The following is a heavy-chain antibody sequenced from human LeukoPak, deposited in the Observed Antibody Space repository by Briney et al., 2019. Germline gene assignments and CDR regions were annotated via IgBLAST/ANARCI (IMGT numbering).Heavy chain of an antibody. D-gene: IGHD6-13*01. CDR1: GYTFTGYY. CDR3: ARDRSSWLNWFDP. CDR2: INPNSGGT. J-gene: IGHJ5*02. V-gene: IGHV1-2*02. Sequence: RASVKVSCKASGYTFTGYYMHWVRQAPGQGLEWMGWINPNSGGTNYAQKFQGRVTMTRDTSISTAYMELSRLRSDDTAVYYCARDRSSWLNWFDPWGQGTLVTVSS.